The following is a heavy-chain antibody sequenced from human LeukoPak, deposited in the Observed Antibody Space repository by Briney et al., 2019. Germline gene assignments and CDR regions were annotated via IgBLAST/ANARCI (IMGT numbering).Heavy chain of an antibody. J-gene: IGHJ4*02. CDR2: IIPIFGTA. V-gene: IGHV1-69*05. CDR1: EGTFSSYA. Sequence: ASVKVSCKASEGTFSSYAISWLRQAPGQGLEWMGGIIPIFGTANYAQKFQGRVAMTTDTSTSTAYMELRSLRSDDTAVYFCARDRIAAAVLDHWGQGTLVTVSS. D-gene: IGHD6-13*01. CDR3: ARDRIAAAVLDH.